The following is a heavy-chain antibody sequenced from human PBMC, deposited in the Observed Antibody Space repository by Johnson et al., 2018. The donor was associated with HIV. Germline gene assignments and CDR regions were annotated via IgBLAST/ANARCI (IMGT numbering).Heavy chain of an antibody. Sequence: VLLVESGGGVVQTGRSLRLSCAASGFTFSSYAMHWVRQAPGKGLEWVAIISYDGSNKYYADSVKGRFTISRDNSKNTLFLQMNSLKTEDTAVYYCVTLIQAPGFGWYSAFDIWGQGTMVTVSS. J-gene: IGHJ3*02. D-gene: IGHD6-19*01. CDR2: ISYDGSNK. CDR1: GFTFSSYA. V-gene: IGHV3-30*04. CDR3: VTLIQAPGFGWYSAFDI.